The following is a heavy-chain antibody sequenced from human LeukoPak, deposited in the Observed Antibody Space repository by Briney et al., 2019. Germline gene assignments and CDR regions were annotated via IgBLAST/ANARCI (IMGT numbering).Heavy chain of an antibody. V-gene: IGHV1-18*01. CDR3: ARDLKTVTGGNWFDP. J-gene: IGHJ5*02. D-gene: IGHD4-11*01. CDR2: ISGYNGDT. CDR1: GYTFTNYG. Sequence: GASVKVSCKASGYTFTNYGISWVRQAPGQGPEWMGWISGYNGDTNYAQKLQGRVTMTTDTSTSTAYMEVRSLTSDDTAVYYCARDLKTVTGGNWFDPWGQGTLVTVSS.